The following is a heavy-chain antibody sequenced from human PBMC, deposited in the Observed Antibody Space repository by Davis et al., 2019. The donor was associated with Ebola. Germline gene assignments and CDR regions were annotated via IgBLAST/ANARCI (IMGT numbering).Heavy chain of an antibody. CDR1: GGSISSSTYY. V-gene: IGHV3-21*01. J-gene: IGHJ6*02. D-gene: IGHD6-19*01. Sequence: PSETLSLTCTVSGGSISSSTYYWGWVRQAPGKGLEWVSSITSSSSYIYYADSVKGRFTISRDNAKNSLYLQMNSLRAEDTAVYYCWREGRQLLVLVWVFDYYFGIDVWGQGTTVTVSS. CDR2: ITSSSSYI. CDR3: WREGRQLLVLVWVFDYYFGIDV.